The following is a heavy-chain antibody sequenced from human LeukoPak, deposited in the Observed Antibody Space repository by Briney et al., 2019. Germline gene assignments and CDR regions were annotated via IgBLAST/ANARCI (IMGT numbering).Heavy chain of an antibody. D-gene: IGHD2-15*01. Sequence: PGRSLRLSCAASGFTFSSYAMHWVRQAPGKGLEWVAVIPYDGRKKYYADSVKGRFTISRDNSKNTLYLQMNSLRAEDTAVYYCARVGCSGGSCYMYYFDYWGQGALVTGSS. CDR2: IPYDGRKK. V-gene: IGHV3-30*04. CDR3: ARVGCSGGSCYMYYFDY. CDR1: GFTFSSYA. J-gene: IGHJ4*02.